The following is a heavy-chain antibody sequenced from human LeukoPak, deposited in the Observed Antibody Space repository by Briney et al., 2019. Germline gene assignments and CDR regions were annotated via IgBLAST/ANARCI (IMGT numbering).Heavy chain of an antibody. D-gene: IGHD6-6*01. Sequence: PGGSLRLSCAVSGFAFSNAWMSWVRQAPGKGLGWVGRIKRKTDGGTTDYPAPVKGRFTISRDDSKNTLYLQMNSLKTEDTAVYYCTSSYNFDYWGQGTLVTVSS. CDR1: GFAFSNAW. CDR3: TSSYNFDY. V-gene: IGHV3-15*01. CDR2: IKRKTDGGTT. J-gene: IGHJ4*02.